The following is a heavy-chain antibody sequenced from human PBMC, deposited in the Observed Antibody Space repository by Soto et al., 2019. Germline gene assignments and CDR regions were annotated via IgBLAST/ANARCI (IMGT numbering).Heavy chain of an antibody. V-gene: IGHV4-59*08. CDR1: GGSISSYY. J-gene: IGHJ2*01. CDR2: ICYSGST. CDR3: ARFNWYFDL. Sequence: QVQLQESGPGLVKPSETLSLTCTVSGGSISSYYWSWIRQPPGQGLEWIGYICYSGSTNYNPSLKSGVTISVDTFKNQFSLKLSSVTAADTAVYYCARFNWYFDLWGRGTLVTVSS.